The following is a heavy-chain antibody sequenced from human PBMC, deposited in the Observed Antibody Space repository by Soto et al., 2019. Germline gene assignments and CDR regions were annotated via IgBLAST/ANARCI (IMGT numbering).Heavy chain of an antibody. D-gene: IGHD5-18*01. CDR3: AKSGGVGADTAMVKYGMDV. V-gene: IGHV3-9*01. J-gene: IGHJ6*02. CDR1: GFTFDDYA. Sequence: GGSLRLSCAASGFTFDDYAMHWVRQAPGKGLEWVSGISWNSGSIGYADSVRGRFTISRDNAKNSLYLQMNSLRAEDTALYYCAKSGGVGADTAMVKYGMDVWGQGTTVTVSS. CDR2: ISWNSGSI.